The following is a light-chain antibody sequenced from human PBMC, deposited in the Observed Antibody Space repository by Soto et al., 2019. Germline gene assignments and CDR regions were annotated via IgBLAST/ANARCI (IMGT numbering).Light chain of an antibody. CDR2: LGS. J-gene: IGKJ4*01. CDR1: RSLLSSNGYNY. V-gene: IGKV2-28*01. CDR3: AQGLRTPLT. Sequence: DVVMTQSPLSLPVTPGEPASISCRSSRSLLSSNGYNYLNWYLQKPGQSPQLLIYLGSNRASGVPDRFSGSGAGTDFTLKISRVEAEDVGVYYCAQGLRTPLTFGGGTKVDIK.